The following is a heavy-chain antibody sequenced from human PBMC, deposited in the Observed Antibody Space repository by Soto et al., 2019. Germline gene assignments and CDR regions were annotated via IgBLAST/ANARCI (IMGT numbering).Heavy chain of an antibody. V-gene: IGHV4-38-2*02. CDR1: DHSINGGYY. J-gene: IGHJ4*01. D-gene: IGHD2-15*01. Sequence: SEHPDITCSFSDHSINGGYYWGWIRQTPGRGLEWIATFHHRGSTYYNPSLKTRVTVSIHTSRNHFSLNLASVTAADTGVYFVARDAAALMSHVHFDY. CDR2: FHHRGST. CDR3: ARDAAALMSHVHFDY.